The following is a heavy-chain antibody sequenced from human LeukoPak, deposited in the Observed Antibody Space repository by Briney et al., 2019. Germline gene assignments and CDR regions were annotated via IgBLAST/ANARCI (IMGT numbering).Heavy chain of an antibody. Sequence: GGSLRLSCAASGFTFSSYWMSWVRQAPGKGLEWVANIKQDGSEKYYVDSVKGRFTISRDNAKNSLYLQMNSLRAEDTAVYYCARDRHYGAFYSFDRYYFDYWGQGTLVTVSS. D-gene: IGHD3-9*01. CDR1: GFTFSSYW. V-gene: IGHV3-7*01. J-gene: IGHJ4*02. CDR3: ARDRHYGAFYSFDRYYFDY. CDR2: IKQDGSEK.